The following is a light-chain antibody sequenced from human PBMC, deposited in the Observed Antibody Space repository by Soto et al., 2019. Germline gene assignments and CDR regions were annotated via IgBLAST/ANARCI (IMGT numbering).Light chain of an antibody. Sequence: AIQMTQSPSSLSASVGDRVTITCRASQGIRSDLGWYQQKPGKAPKVLIYGASSLQSGVPSRFSGSGSGTDFTLTISSLQPEDFATYYCLQDYNYPLTFGQGTRVEVK. CDR3: LQDYNYPLT. J-gene: IGKJ1*01. V-gene: IGKV1-6*01. CDR1: QGIRSD. CDR2: GAS.